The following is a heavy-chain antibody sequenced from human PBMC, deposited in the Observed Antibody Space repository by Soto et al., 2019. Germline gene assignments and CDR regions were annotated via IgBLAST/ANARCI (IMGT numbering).Heavy chain of an antibody. V-gene: IGHV3-15*01. CDR1: GFTFSNAW. CDR2: IKSKTDGGTT. D-gene: IGHD6-13*01. Sequence: EVQLVESGGGLVKPGGSLRLSCAASGFTFSNAWMSWVRQAPGKGLEWVGRIKSKTDGGTTDYAAPVKGRFTISRDDSKNTLYVQMNSLKTEDTAVYYCTTRRYSSSWIAFDIWGQGTMVTVSS. J-gene: IGHJ3*02. CDR3: TTRRYSSSWIAFDI.